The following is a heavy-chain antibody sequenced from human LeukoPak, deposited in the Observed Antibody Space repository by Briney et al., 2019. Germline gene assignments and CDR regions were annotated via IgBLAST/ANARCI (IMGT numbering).Heavy chain of an antibody. CDR1: GDSVSGHY. Sequence: PSETLSLTCTVSGDSVSGHYWSWIRQTPGKGLEWIGYVSYSGGTNYNPSLKRRVSISLDTSKNQFSLKLSSPAAADPAVYYCARAPMAITTSAFPDAFDFWGQGTMVTV. V-gene: IGHV4-59*02. CDR3: ARAPMAITTSAFPDAFDF. J-gene: IGHJ3*01. D-gene: IGHD5-12*01. CDR2: VSYSGGT.